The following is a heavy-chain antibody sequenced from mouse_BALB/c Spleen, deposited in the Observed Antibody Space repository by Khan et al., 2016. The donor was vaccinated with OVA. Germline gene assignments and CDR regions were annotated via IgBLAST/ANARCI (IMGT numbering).Heavy chain of an antibody. CDR2: INPKNGGT. D-gene: IGHD3-3*01. Sequence: VQLQQSGPELVKPGASVKISCKTSGYTFPEYTVHWVKQSLGKSLDWIGVINPKNGGTAYNQKFKGKATLAVDKSSSTAYMEFRNLTSEDSVVYYCARDAGRYWGQGTSVTVAS. J-gene: IGHJ4*01. CDR3: ARDAGRY. V-gene: IGHV1-18*01. CDR1: GYTFPEYT.